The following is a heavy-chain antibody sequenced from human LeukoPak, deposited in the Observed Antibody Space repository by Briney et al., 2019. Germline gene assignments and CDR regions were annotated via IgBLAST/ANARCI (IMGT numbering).Heavy chain of an antibody. D-gene: IGHD2-15*01. J-gene: IGHJ4*02. V-gene: IGHV1-46*01. CDR1: GYTFTGYY. CDR3: AREDLSGGSCY. CDR2: INPSGGST. Sequence: ASVKVSCKASGYTFTGYYMHWVRQAPGQGLEWMGIINPSGGSTSYAQKFQGRVTITADESTSTAYMELSSLRSEATAVYYCAREDLSGGSCYWGQGTLVTVSS.